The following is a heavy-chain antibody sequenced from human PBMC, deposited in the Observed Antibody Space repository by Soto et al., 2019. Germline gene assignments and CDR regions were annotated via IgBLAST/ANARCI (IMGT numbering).Heavy chain of an antibody. V-gene: IGHV2-5*02. CDR2: IYWDDDK. D-gene: IGHD1-26*01. CDR1: GLPLSSSGVS. CDR3: AHRRSVAATHFDS. J-gene: IGHJ4*02. Sequence: QITLKESGPSLVKPTQTLTLTCTVSGLPLSSSGVSVGWIRQPPGKALEWLALIYWDDDKRYSPSLKSRVTINKDTTKNPVVLTMTNMDPVDTGTYYCAHRRSVAATHFDSCGQGTLVTVSS.